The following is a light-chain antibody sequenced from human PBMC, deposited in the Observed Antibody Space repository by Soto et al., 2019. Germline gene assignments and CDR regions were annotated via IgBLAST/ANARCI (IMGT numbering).Light chain of an antibody. CDR2: SVN. J-gene: IGLJ1*01. CDR3: AAWDDSLNAYV. V-gene: IGLV1-44*01. Sequence: QSVLTQPPSASGTPGQRVAISCSGSSSNIGKNTVNWYQQVPGTAPKLLIYSVNQRPSGVPDRLSGSKSGTSASLAIRGLQSEDEADYYCAAWDDSLNAYVFGTGTKVTVL. CDR1: SSNIGKNT.